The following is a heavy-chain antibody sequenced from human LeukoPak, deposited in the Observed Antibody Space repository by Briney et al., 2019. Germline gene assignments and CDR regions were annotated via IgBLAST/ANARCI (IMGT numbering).Heavy chain of an antibody. CDR1: GFTLSSYG. Sequence: PGSSLRLSCAASGFTLSSYGMHWVRQAPGKGLEWVAIISNGGSDKKYADSVKGRFTSSRDNSKNTLYLQMSGLRAEDTALYYCAKGCSRGSSCYIIDCWGQGTLVTVSS. CDR2: ISNGGSDK. D-gene: IGHD2-15*01. V-gene: IGHV3-30*18. CDR3: AKGCSRGSSCYIIDC. J-gene: IGHJ4*02.